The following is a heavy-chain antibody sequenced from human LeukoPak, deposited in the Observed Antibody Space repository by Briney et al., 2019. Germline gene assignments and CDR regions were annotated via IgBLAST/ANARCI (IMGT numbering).Heavy chain of an antibody. CDR3: ARGAVMRYSSSWDYYYYYYMDV. D-gene: IGHD6-13*01. V-gene: IGHV1-46*01. CDR2: INPSGGST. J-gene: IGHJ6*03. CDR1: GYTFTSYY. Sequence: ASVKVSCKASGYTFTSYYMHWVRQAPGQGLEWMGIINPSGGSTSYAQKFQGRVTMTRDMSTSTVYMELSRLRSDDTAVYYCARGAVMRYSSSWDYYYYYYMDVWGKGTTVTVSS.